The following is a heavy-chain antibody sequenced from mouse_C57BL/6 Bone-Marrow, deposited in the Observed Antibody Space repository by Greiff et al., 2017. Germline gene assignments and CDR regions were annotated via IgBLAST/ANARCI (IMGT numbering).Heavy chain of an antibody. CDR3: ASDGTWFLFDY. J-gene: IGHJ2*01. V-gene: IGHV1-69*01. CDR2: IDPSDSYT. Sequence: QVQLQQPGAELVMPGASVKLSCKASGYTFTSYWMHWVKQRPGQGLEWIGEIDPSDSYTNYNQKFKGKSTLTVDKSSSTAYMQLSSLTSEDSAVYYCASDGTWFLFDYWGQGTTLTVSS. CDR1: GYTFTSYW. D-gene: IGHD2-2*01.